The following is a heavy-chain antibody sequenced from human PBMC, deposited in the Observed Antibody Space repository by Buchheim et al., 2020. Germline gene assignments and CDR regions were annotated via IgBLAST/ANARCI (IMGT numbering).Heavy chain of an antibody. J-gene: IGHJ4*02. D-gene: IGHD5-12*01. Sequence: QVQLVESGGGVVQPGRSLRLSCAASGFTFSSYGMHWVRQAPGKGLEWVAVISYDGSNKYYADSVKGRFTISRDNSKNTLYLQMSSLRAEDTAVYYCAKLGPSGYDHYLDYWGQGTL. V-gene: IGHV3-30*18. CDR3: AKLGPSGYDHYLDY. CDR1: GFTFSSYG. CDR2: ISYDGSNK.